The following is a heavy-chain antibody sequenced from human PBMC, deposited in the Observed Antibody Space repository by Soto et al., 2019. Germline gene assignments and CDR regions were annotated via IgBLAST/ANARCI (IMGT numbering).Heavy chain of an antibody. Sequence: PGGSLRLSCAASGFTFSSYGMHWVRQAPGKGLEWVAVISYDGSNKYYADSVKGRFTISRDNSKNTLYLQMNSLRAEDTAVYYCAKDAYSSSSNWFDPWGQGTLVTV. V-gene: IGHV3-30*18. CDR1: GFTFSSYG. CDR2: ISYDGSNK. D-gene: IGHD6-13*01. CDR3: AKDAYSSSSNWFDP. J-gene: IGHJ5*02.